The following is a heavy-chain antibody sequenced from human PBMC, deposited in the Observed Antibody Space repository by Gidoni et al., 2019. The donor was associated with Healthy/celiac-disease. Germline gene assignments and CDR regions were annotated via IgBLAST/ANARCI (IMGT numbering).Heavy chain of an antibody. CDR1: GFPFSSYW. CDR2: IKQDGSEK. V-gene: IGHV3-7*03. D-gene: IGHD6-19*01. J-gene: IGHJ6*02. Sequence: EVQLVESGGGWVQPGGSLRLSCAASGFPFSSYWMSWVRQAPGKGLEWVANIKQDGSEKYYVDSVKGRFTISRDNAKNSLYLQMNSLRAEDTAVYYCARLGIAVFGYGMDVWGQGTTVTVSS. CDR3: ARLGIAVFGYGMDV.